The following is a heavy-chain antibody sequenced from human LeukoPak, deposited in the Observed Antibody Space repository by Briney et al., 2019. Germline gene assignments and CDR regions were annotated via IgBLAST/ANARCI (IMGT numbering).Heavy chain of an antibody. CDR2: INEDGRTT. V-gene: IGHV3-74*01. CDR3: VRDLGGRSGH. J-gene: IGHJ4*02. D-gene: IGHD1-26*01. CDR1: GFTFSSYW. Sequence: GGSLRLSCAASGFTFSSYWMHWVRQAPGKGLVWVSRINEDGRTTNYADSVKGRSTIFRDNAKNTLYLQMNSLRAEDTAVYYCVRDLGGRSGHWGQGTLVTVSS.